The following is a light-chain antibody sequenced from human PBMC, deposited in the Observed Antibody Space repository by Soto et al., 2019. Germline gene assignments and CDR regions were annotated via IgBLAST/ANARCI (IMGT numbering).Light chain of an antibody. J-gene: IGKJ5*01. Sequence: DIQMTQSPSSLSASVVDRVTTRCRASQRIGTSLNWYQQKPGKAPKLLIYGASTLQSGVPSRFSGSGSETDFTLTITSLQPEDFVSYYCQQIDSTPITFGQGTRLEIK. CDR2: GAS. V-gene: IGKV1-39*01. CDR1: QRIGTS. CDR3: QQIDSTPIT.